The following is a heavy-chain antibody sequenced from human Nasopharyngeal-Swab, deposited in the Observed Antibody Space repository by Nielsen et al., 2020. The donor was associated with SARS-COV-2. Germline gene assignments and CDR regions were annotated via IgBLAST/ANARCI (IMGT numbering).Heavy chain of an antibody. V-gene: IGHV5-51*01. D-gene: IGHD2-15*01. Sequence: KVSCKGSGYSFTSYWICWVRQMPGKGLQWMGIIYPGDSDTRYRPSFQGQVTISADKSISTAYLQWSSLKASDTAMYYCARRPSAYCSGGSCYSPNSDYYYGMDVWGQGTTVTVSS. CDR3: ARRPSAYCSGGSCYSPNSDYYYGMDV. CDR2: IYPGDSDT. J-gene: IGHJ6*02. CDR1: GYSFTSYW.